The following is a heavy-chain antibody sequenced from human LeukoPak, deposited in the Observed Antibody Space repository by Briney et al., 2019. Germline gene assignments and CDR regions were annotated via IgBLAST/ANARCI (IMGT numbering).Heavy chain of an antibody. V-gene: IGHV4-39*01. CDR2: IYYSGST. CDR3: ARGSLAAAGTIHY. CDR1: GGSISSSSYY. J-gene: IGHJ4*02. Sequence: PSETLSLTCTVSGGSISSSSYYWGWIRQPPGKGLEWIGSIYYSGSTYYNPSLKSRVTISVDTSKNQFSLKLSSVTAADTAVYYCARGSLAAAGTIHYWGQGTLVTVSS. D-gene: IGHD6-13*01.